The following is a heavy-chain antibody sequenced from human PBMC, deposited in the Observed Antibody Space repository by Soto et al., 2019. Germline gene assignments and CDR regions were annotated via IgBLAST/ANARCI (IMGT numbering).Heavy chain of an antibody. Sequence: GGSLRLSCAASGFTFSIYGMTWVRHAPGKGLEWVSFSSATGAGTYYADSVKGRFTISRDNSKNTLYLQMTSLRADDTAVYYCAKDRRAGGNYGFYSDFWGQGALVTVSS. V-gene: IGHV3-23*01. CDR3: AKDRRAGGNYGFYSDF. D-gene: IGHD1-7*01. CDR2: SSATGAGT. CDR1: GFTFSIYG. J-gene: IGHJ4*02.